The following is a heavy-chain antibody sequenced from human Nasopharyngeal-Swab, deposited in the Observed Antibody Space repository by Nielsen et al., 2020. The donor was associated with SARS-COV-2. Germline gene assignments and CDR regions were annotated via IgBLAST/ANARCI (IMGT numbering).Heavy chain of an antibody. D-gene: IGHD6-13*01. Sequence: WIRQPPGKGLEWVSAISGSGGSTYYADSVKGRFTISRDNSKNTLYLQMNSLRAEDTAVYYCAKNRRAAAGNFDYWGQGTLVTVSP. J-gene: IGHJ4*02. V-gene: IGHV3-23*01. CDR3: AKNRRAAAGNFDY. CDR2: ISGSGGST.